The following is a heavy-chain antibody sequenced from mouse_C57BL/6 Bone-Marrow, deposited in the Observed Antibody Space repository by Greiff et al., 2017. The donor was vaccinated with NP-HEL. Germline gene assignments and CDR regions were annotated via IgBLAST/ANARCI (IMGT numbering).Heavy chain of an antibody. J-gene: IGHJ4*01. CDR1: GYTFTDYY. V-gene: IGHV1-76*01. Sequence: VQLQQSGAELVRPGASVKLSCKASGYTFTDYYINWVKQRPGQGLEWIARIYPGSGNTYYNEKLKGKATLTAEKSSSPACMQLSILTSKDSAVYFCDYYYGSSYDYYAIDYWGQGTSVTVSS. D-gene: IGHD1-1*01. CDR2: IYPGSGNT. CDR3: DYYYGSSYDYYAIDY.